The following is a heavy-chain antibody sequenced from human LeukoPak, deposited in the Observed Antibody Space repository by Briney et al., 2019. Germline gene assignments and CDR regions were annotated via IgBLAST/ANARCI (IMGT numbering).Heavy chain of an antibody. J-gene: IGHJ5*02. CDR3: ARHSDTAMVMEGWFDP. CDR2: IYPGDSDN. D-gene: IGHD5-18*01. Sequence: PGESLKISCKGSGYSFTSYWIGWVRQMPGKGLEWMGIIYPGDSDNRYSPSFQGQVTISADKSISTAYLQWSSLKASDTAMYYCARHSDTAMVMEGWFDPWGQGTLVTVSS. V-gene: IGHV5-51*01. CDR1: GYSFTSYW.